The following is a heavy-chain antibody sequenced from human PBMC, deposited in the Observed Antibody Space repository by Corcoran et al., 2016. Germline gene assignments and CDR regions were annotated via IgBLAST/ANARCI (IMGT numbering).Heavy chain of an antibody. V-gene: IGHV3-33*03. CDR3: ASLRHSNFMVGLDV. CDR1: GFTCSYYG. CDR2: IWNDGSHK. J-gene: IGHJ6*02. Sequence: QQVASGVGVVQPGGSLRLSCVASGFTCSYYGMHWVRQAPGKGLEWVAIIWNDGSHKVHADSVKGRFTISRDNYKNTLYLQMNSLIVEDSAVSYCASLRHSNFMVGLDVWGQGITVTVSS. D-gene: IGHD4-4*01.